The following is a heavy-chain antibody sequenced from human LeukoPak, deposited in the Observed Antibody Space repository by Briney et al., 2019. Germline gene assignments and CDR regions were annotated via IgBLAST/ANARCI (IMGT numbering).Heavy chain of an antibody. CDR3: ATIVVVTAIQIFDY. CDR1: GFTLSSYS. CDR2: ISSSSSYI. Sequence: GGSLRLSCATSGFTLSSYSMNWVRQAPGKGLEWVSSISSSSSYIYYADSVKGRFTISRDNAKNSLYLQMNSLRAEDTAVYYCATIVVVTAIQIFDYWGQGTLVTVSS. J-gene: IGHJ4*02. V-gene: IGHV3-21*01. D-gene: IGHD2-21*02.